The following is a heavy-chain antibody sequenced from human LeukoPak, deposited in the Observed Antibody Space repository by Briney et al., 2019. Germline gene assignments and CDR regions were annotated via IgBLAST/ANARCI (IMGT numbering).Heavy chain of an antibody. D-gene: IGHD3-22*01. CDR1: GFTVGSNY. CDR2: IYSDGAT. CDR3: AGDSSNYYDSSGYYYAYYYMDV. J-gene: IGHJ6*03. V-gene: IGHV3-53*01. Sequence: GGSLRLSCAASGFTVGSNYMSWVRQAPGKGLDWVSVIYSDGATYYADSVKGRFTVSRDNSKNTLYLQMNSLRAEDTAVYYCAGDSSNYYDSSGYYYAYYYMDVWGKGTTVTVSS.